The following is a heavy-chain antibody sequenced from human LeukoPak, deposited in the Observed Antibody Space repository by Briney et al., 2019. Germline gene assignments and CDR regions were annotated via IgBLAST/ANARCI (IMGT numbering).Heavy chain of an antibody. CDR1: GGSLSSYY. Sequence: SETLSLTCTVSGGSLSSYYWSWIRQPPGKGLEWIGYIYYSGSTNYNPSLKSRVTISVDTSKNQFSLKLSSVTAADTAVYYCARSMVRGYLFDYWGQGTLVTVSS. J-gene: IGHJ4*02. D-gene: IGHD3-10*01. CDR2: IYYSGST. CDR3: ARSMVRGYLFDY. V-gene: IGHV4-59*08.